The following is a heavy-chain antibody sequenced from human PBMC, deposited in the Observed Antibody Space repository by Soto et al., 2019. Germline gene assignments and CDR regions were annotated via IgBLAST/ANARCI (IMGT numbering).Heavy chain of an antibody. D-gene: IGHD2-15*01. Sequence: GGSLRLSCAASGFTFSSYEMNWVRQAPGKGLEWVSYISSSGSTIYYADSVKDRFTISRDNAKNSLYLQMNSLRAEDTAVYYCARALLTDKNYYYGMDVWGQGTTVTVSS. CDR3: ARALLTDKNYYYGMDV. J-gene: IGHJ6*02. CDR2: ISSSGSTI. CDR1: GFTFSSYE. V-gene: IGHV3-48*03.